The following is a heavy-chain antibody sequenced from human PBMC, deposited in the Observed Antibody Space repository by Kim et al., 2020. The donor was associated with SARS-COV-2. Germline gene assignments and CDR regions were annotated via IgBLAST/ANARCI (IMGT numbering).Heavy chain of an antibody. D-gene: IGHD3-3*01. J-gene: IGHJ6*02. CDR1: GGSISSSSYY. Sequence: SETLSLTCTVSGGSISSSSYYWGWIRQPPGKGLEWIGSIYYSGSTYYNPSLKSRVTISVDTSKNQFSLKLSSVTAADTAVYYCARHSSPLVFGVVSIEYYCCGVGVLGPGNTVTVSS. CDR2: IYYSGST. CDR3: ARHSSPLVFGVVSIEYYCCGVGV. V-gene: IGHV4-39*01.